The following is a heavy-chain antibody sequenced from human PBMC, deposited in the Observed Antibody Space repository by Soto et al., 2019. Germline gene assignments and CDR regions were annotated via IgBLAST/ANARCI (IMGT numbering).Heavy chain of an antibody. Sequence: GGSLRLSCAASGFTFSSYSMNWVRQAPGKGLEWVSSISSSSSYIYYADSVKGRFTISRDNAKNSLYLQMNSLRAEDTAVYYCARDPSVTGKLDYWGQGTLVTVSS. CDR2: ISSSSSYI. V-gene: IGHV3-21*01. J-gene: IGHJ4*02. CDR1: GFTFSSYS. CDR3: ARDPSVTGKLDY. D-gene: IGHD1-20*01.